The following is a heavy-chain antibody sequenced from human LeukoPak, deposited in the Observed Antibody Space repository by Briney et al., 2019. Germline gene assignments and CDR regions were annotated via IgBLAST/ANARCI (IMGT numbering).Heavy chain of an antibody. D-gene: IGHD3-10*01. CDR3: ARDQRTVLWFGGPSDF. V-gene: IGHV3-11*05. CDR1: GFTFSDYY. CDR2: ISSGSAYT. Sequence: GGSLGLSCAASGFTFSDYYLSWIRQAPGKGLEWVSYISSGSAYTNYADSVEGPGHSSRDNAKKSLYMQMNSVRAEDTGVYYCARDQRTVLWFGGPSDFWAQSTLVPVSS. J-gene: IGHJ4*02.